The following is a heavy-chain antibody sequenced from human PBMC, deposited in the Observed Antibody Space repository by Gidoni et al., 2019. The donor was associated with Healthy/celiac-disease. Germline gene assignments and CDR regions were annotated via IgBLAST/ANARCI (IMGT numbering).Heavy chain of an antibody. CDR2: IYYSGST. CDR1: GGSISSSSYY. CDR3: ASHSSSWYQYPW. Sequence: QLQLQESGPGLVKPSETLSLTCTVSGGSISSSSYYWGWIRQPPGKGLEWIGSIYYSGSTYYNPSLKSRVTISVDTSKNQFSLKLSSVTAADTAVYYCASHSSSWYQYPWWGQGTLVTVSS. V-gene: IGHV4-39*01. J-gene: IGHJ4*02. D-gene: IGHD6-13*01.